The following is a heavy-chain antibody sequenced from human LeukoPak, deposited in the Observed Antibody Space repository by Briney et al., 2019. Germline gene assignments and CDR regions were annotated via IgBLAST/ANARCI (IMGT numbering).Heavy chain of an antibody. J-gene: IGHJ2*01. CDR2: ISGSGGST. Sequence: PGGSLRLSCAASGFTFSSYSMNWVRQAPGKGLEWVSSISGSGGSTYYADSVKGRFTISRDNSKNTLYLQMNSLRAEDTAVYYCAKPRSTVTYWYFDLWGRGTLVTVSS. CDR1: GFTFSSYS. V-gene: IGHV3-23*01. CDR3: AKPRSTVTYWYFDL. D-gene: IGHD4-17*01.